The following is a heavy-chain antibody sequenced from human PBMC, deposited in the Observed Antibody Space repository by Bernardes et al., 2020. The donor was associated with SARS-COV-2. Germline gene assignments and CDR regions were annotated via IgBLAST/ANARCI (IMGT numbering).Heavy chain of an antibody. Sequence: PVKVSCKAPGYTFSIYVITWVRQPAGQGLDRRGWISAYNGNTNYAQKLQGRVTMTTDTSTSTAYMELRSLRSDDTAVYYCARGTSTNTYYYYGMDVWGQGTTVTVSS. J-gene: IGHJ6*02. V-gene: IGHV1-18*04. CDR2: ISAYNGNT. D-gene: IGHD5-12*01. CDR3: ARGTSTNTYYYYGMDV. CDR1: GYTFSIYV.